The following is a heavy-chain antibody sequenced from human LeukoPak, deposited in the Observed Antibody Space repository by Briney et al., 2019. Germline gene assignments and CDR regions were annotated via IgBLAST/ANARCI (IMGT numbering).Heavy chain of an antibody. CDR1: GFTFSSYW. D-gene: IGHD6-19*01. Sequence: GGSLRLSCAASGFTFSSYWMSWVRQAPGKGLEWVANIKQDGSEKYYVDSVKGRFTISRDNAKNSLYLQMNSLRAEDTAVYYCARERAVAALREDYWGQGTLVTVSS. V-gene: IGHV3-7*01. J-gene: IGHJ4*02. CDR3: ARERAVAALREDY. CDR2: IKQDGSEK.